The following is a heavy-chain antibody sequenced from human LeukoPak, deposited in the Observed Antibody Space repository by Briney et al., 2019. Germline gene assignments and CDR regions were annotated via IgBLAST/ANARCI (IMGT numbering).Heavy chain of an antibody. D-gene: IGHD2-2*01. CDR3: ARGGYCSSTSCYARLFDY. J-gene: IGHJ4*02. Sequence: PGGSLRLSCAASGFTFSSYAMHWVRQAPGKGLEYVSAISSNGGSTYYANSVKGRFTISRDNSKNTLYLQMGSLRAEDMAVYYCARGGYCSSTSCYARLFDYWGRGTLVTVSS. CDR1: GFTFSSYA. CDR2: ISSNGGST. V-gene: IGHV3-64*01.